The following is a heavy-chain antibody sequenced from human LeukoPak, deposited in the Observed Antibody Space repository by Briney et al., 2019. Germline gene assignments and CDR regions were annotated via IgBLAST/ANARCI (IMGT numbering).Heavy chain of an antibody. Sequence: SETLSLTCAVYGGSFSGYYWSWIRQPPGKGLEWIGEINHSGSTNYNPSLKSRVTISVDTSKNQFSLKMSSVTAADTAVYYCXXGPXYXTGXVCYYYYYMDVWGKGTTVTVSS. D-gene: IGHD2-8*02. V-gene: IGHV4-34*01. CDR1: GGSFSGYY. CDR2: INHSGST. J-gene: IGHJ6*03. CDR3: XXGPXYXTGXVCYYYYYMDV.